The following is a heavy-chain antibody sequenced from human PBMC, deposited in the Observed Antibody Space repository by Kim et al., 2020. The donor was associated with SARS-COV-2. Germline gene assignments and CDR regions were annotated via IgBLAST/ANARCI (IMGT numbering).Heavy chain of an antibody. D-gene: IGHD6-13*01. Sequence: GGSLRLSCSASGFTFSSYIMHWVRQAPGKGLEYVSAISSNGGSTYYADSVKGRFTISRDNSKNTLYLQMSSLRAEDTAVYYCVKLPGIAAGAFTIWGQGTVVTVYS. CDR3: VKLPGIAAGAFTI. CDR2: ISSNGGST. V-gene: IGHV3-64D*06. J-gene: IGHJ3*02. CDR1: GFTFSSYI.